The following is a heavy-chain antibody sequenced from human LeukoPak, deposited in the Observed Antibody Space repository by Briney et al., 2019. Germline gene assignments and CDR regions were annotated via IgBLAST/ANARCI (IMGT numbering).Heavy chain of an antibody. CDR1: GGSFSGYY. V-gene: IGHV4-34*01. J-gene: IGHJ6*03. CDR2: INHSGST. Sequence: SETLSLTCAVYGGSFSGYYWSWIRQPPGKGLEWIGEINHSGSTNYNPSLKSRVTISVDTSKNQFSLKLSSVTAADTAVYYCASLTTRRPTRYYYYYYMDVWGKGTTVTVSS. D-gene: IGHD4-11*01. CDR3: ASLTTRRPTRYYYYYYMDV.